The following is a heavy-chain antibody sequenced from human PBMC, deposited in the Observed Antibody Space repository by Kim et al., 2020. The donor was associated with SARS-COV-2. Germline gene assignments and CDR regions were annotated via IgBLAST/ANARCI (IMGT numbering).Heavy chain of an antibody. Sequence: SETLSLTCTVSGASVSRGGYYWSWISQHPGKGLEWLGYIYHSGSSYSNPSLKSRVSMSIDTSTNQFYLNLSSVTAADTGVYYCARVSVQSLGAFDIWGQGTMVTVSS. V-gene: IGHV4-31*03. D-gene: IGHD3-10*01. CDR3: ARVSVQSLGAFDI. CDR1: GASVSRGGYY. CDR2: IYHSGSS. J-gene: IGHJ3*02.